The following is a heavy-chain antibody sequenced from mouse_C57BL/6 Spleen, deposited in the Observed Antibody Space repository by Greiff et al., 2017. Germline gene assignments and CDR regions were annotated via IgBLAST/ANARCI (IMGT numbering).Heavy chain of an antibody. CDR1: GFSLTSYG. V-gene: IGHV2-2*01. J-gene: IGHJ4*01. Sequence: VQGVESGPGLVQPSQSLSITCTVSGFSLTSYGVHWVRQSPGQGLEWLGVIWSGGSTDYNAAFISRLSISKDNSKGQVFFKMKSLQADDNAIYCCARDGFYAMDYWGKGTSVTVSS. CDR3: ARDGFYAMDY. CDR2: IWSGGST.